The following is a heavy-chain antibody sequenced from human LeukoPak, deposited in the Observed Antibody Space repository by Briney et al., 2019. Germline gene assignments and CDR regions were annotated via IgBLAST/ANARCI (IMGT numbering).Heavy chain of an antibody. Sequence: SETLSLTCTVSGGSLSSSSYYWGWIRQPPGKGLEWMGSFHYSSGNTYYNNYFPPSLETRLTIFVDTSRNQFSLKVTSVTAADTAVSYCAKADTHVSVWRPFDSWGQGTLVTVSS. V-gene: IGHV4-39*01. J-gene: IGHJ4*02. CDR3: AKADTHVSVWRPFDS. CDR1: GGSLSSSSYY. CDR2: FHYSSGNT. D-gene: IGHD6-19*01.